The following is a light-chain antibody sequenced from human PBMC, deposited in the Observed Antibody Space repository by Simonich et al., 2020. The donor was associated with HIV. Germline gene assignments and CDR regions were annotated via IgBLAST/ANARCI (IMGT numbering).Light chain of an antibody. J-gene: IGKJ3*01. CDR2: WAS. CDR1: QSVLYSSNNNTY. CDR3: QQYYSSPPT. Sequence: DIVMTQSPDSLAVSLGERATINCKSSQSVLYSSNNNTYLAWYQPKPGQPPTLLIYWASTRESVVPDRFSGSGSGTDFTLTISSLQAEDVAVYYCQQYYSSPPTFGPGTKVDIK. V-gene: IGKV4-1*01.